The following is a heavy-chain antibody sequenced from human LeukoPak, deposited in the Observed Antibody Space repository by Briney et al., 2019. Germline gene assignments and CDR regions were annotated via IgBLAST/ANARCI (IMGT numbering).Heavy chain of an antibody. V-gene: IGHV1-2*06. Sequence: GASVKVSCKASGYTFTGYYMHWVRQAPGQGLEWMGRINPNSGGTNYAQKFQGRVTMTRDTSISTAYMELSRLRSDDTAVYYCARSCSSTSCFDYWGQGTLVTVS. D-gene: IGHD2-2*01. CDR1: GYTFTGYY. CDR2: INPNSGGT. J-gene: IGHJ4*02. CDR3: ARSCSSTSCFDY.